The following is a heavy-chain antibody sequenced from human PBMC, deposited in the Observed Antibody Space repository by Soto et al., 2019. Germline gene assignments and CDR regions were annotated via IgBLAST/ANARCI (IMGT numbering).Heavy chain of an antibody. V-gene: IGHV1-18*04. CDR2: ISASNGNT. Sequence: QVQLVQSRAEVKKPGASVKVSCKASGYTFTTYGFSWVRQAPGQGLECVGWISASNGNTHYSQKFQGRVTMTTDTSTSTAYMELRSLTSGDTAVYYCASEPIYYNDGSGYYPLGYWGQGTLVTVSS. D-gene: IGHD3-22*01. CDR3: ASEPIYYNDGSGYYPLGY. J-gene: IGHJ4*02. CDR1: GYTFTTYG.